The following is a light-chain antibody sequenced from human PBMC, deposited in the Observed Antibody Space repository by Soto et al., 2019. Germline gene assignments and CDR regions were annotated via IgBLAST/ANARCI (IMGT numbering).Light chain of an antibody. Sequence: DIVMTQSPDSLAVSLGERATINCKSSQSVLYSSNNKNYLAWYQQKPGQPPKLLIYWASTRESGVPARFSGRGSGTDFTLTISSLQADDVEVYYCQQYYSTPFTFGQGNKLEIK. CDR1: QSVLYSSNNKNY. V-gene: IGKV4-1*01. J-gene: IGKJ2*01. CDR3: QQYYSTPFT. CDR2: WAS.